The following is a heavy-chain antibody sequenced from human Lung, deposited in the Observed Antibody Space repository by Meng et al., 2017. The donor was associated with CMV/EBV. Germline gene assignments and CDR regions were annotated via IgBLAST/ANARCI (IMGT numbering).Heavy chain of an antibody. D-gene: IGHD3-3*01. Sequence: GXXLVXPTETLTLTSTVPGFSLSNARMGVILIRQPPGKALEWLAHIFSNNKKSYSTSLKSRLTISKDTSKSHVVLTMTNIDPVDTATYYCAPIRALRFLEWLKVGAYYGMDVXGQGXTVTVSS. V-gene: IGHV2-26*01. CDR3: APIRALRFLEWLKVGAYYGMDV. CDR2: IFSNNKK. CDR1: GFSLSNARMG. J-gene: IGHJ6*02.